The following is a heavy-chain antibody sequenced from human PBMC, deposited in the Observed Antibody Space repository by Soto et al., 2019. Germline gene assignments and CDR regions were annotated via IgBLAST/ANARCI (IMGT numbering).Heavy chain of an antibody. J-gene: IGHJ3*02. V-gene: IGHV4-34*01. CDR1: CGSFIGYY. Sequence: NPSETLSLTCAFYCGSFIGYYWSWIRQPPGKGLEWIGEINHSGSTNYNPSLKSRVTISVDTSKNQFSLKLSSVTAADTAVYYCARGLGIAAGPLPVTNAFDIWGQGTMVTVSS. CDR3: ARGLGIAAGPLPVTNAFDI. CDR2: INHSGST. D-gene: IGHD6-13*01.